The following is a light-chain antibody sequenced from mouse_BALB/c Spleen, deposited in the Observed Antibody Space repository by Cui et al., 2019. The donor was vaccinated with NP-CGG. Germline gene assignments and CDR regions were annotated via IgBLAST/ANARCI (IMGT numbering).Light chain of an antibody. CDR2: GTN. CDR3: ALWYSNHWV. CDR1: TGAVTTSNY. Sequence: AVETQDSAPTTSPGETVTLTCRSSTGAVTTSNYANWVQENPDHLFTGLIGGTNNRAPGVPARFSGSLIGDKAVLTITGAQTEDEAIYFCALWYSNHWVFGGGTRLTVL. V-gene: IGLV1*01. J-gene: IGLJ1*01.